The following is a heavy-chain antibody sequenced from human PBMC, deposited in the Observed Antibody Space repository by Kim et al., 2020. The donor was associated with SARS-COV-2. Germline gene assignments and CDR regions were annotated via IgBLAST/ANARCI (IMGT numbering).Heavy chain of an antibody. CDR1: GGSISSDDYY. CDR2: IHYSGSA. D-gene: IGHD2-15*01. V-gene: IGHV4-30-4*01. Sequence: SETLSLTCTVSGGSISSDDYYWSWIRQPPGKGLEWIGYIHYSGSAYYNPSLRSRLTISIDTSKNQFSLKLNSVTVADSAVFYCARGGLLTPDDYYYMNVWGKGTTVTVSS. CDR3: ARGGLLTPDDYYYMNV. J-gene: IGHJ6*03.